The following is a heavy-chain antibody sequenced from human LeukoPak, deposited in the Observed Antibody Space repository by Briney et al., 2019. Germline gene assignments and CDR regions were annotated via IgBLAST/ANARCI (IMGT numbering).Heavy chain of an antibody. Sequence: GGSLSLSCAASGVTFSSYSMNWVRQAPGKGLEWVSSISSSSSYIYYADSVKGRFTISRDNAKNSLYLQMNSLRAEDTAVYYCARALRRGYSGYDSGFDYWGQGTLVTVSS. J-gene: IGHJ4*02. CDR2: ISSSSSYI. D-gene: IGHD5-12*01. CDR3: ARALRRGYSGYDSGFDY. CDR1: GVTFSSYS. V-gene: IGHV3-21*01.